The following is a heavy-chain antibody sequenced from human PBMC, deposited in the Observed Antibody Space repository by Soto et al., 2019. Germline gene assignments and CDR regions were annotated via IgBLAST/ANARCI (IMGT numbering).Heavy chain of an antibody. CDR3: ARDSSGYFAFDI. CDR2: ISAYNGNT. Sequence: ASVKVSCKASGYTFTSYGISWVRQAPGQGLEWMGWISAYNGNTNYAQKLQGRVTITTDKSTSTAYMELSSLRSEDTAVYYCARDSSGYFAFDIWGQGTMVTVSS. D-gene: IGHD6-19*01. CDR1: GYTFTSYG. V-gene: IGHV1-18*01. J-gene: IGHJ3*02.